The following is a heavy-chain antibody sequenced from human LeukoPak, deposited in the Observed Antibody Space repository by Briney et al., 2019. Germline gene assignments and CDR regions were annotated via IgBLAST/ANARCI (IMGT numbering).Heavy chain of an antibody. J-gene: IGHJ5*02. V-gene: IGHV4-59*08. CDR2: IYYSGGT. CDR1: GGSISSYY. D-gene: IGHD3-10*01. Sequence: PSETLSLTCTVSGGSISSYYWSWIRQPPGKGLEWIGYIYYSGGTNYNPSLKSRVTISVDTSKNQFSLKLSSVTAADTAVYYCARPTSMVRGVINNWFDPWGQGTLVTVSS. CDR3: ARPTSMVRGVINNWFDP.